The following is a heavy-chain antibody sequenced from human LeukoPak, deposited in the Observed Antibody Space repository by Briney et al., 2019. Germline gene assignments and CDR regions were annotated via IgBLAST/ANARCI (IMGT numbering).Heavy chain of an antibody. J-gene: IGHJ4*02. V-gene: IGHV1-46*01. CDR2: INPSGGST. Sequence: ASVTVSCKASGYTFTSYYMHWVRQAPGQGLEWMGIINPSGGSTSYAQQFQGRVTMTRDMSTSTVYMELSSLRSEDTAVYYCACSGSYLAYFDYWGQGTLVTVSS. CDR1: GYTFTSYY. D-gene: IGHD1-26*01. CDR3: ACSGSYLAYFDY.